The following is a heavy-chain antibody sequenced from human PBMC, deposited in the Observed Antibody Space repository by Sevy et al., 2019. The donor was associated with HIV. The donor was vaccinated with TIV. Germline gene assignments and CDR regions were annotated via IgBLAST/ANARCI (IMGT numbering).Heavy chain of an antibody. V-gene: IGHV3-21*01. J-gene: IGHJ6*02. CDR1: GFTFSSYY. CDR3: AKRLVSWDGMDV. CDR2: ISGISNYI. Sequence: GGSLRLSCAASGFTFSSYYMNWVRQAPGKGLEWVSSISGISNYIYYADSVKGRFTISRDNAENSLYLQMNSLRAEDTAVYYCAKRLVSWDGMDVWGQGTTVTVSS. D-gene: IGHD3-10*01.